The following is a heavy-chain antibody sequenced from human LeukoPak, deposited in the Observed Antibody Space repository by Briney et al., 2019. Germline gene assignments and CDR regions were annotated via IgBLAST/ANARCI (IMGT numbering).Heavy chain of an antibody. CDR1: GGSISSYY. D-gene: IGHD1-26*01. CDR2: IYYSGST. J-gene: IGHJ5*02. CDR3: ARDGVVGANMEYNWFDP. Sequence: PSETLSLTCTVSGGSISSYYWSWIRHPPGKGLEWIGYIYYSGSTNYNPSLKSRVTISVDTSKNQFSLKLSSVTAGDTAVYYCARDGVVGANMEYNWFDPWGQGTLVTVSS. V-gene: IGHV4-59*01.